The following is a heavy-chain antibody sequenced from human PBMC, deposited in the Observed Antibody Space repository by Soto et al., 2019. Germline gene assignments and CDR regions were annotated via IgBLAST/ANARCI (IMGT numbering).Heavy chain of an antibody. J-gene: IGHJ4*02. CDR3: ASGPTSFDY. CDR2: IWYDGSNK. CDR1: GFTFSSYG. V-gene: IGHV3-33*01. Sequence: GGSLRLSCAASGFTFSSYGMHWVRQVPGKGLEWVAVIWYDGSNKYYADSVKGRFTISRDNSKNTLYLQMNSLRAEDTAVYYCASGPTSFDYWGQGTLVTVSS.